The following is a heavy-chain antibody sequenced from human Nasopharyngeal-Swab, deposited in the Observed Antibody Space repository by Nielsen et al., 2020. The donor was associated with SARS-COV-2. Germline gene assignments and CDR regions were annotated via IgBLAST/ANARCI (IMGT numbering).Heavy chain of an antibody. CDR3: ARRWYSSGWLGFDY. Sequence: GSLRLSCTVSGGSISSSSYYWGWLRQPPGKGLEWIGSIYYSGSTYYNPSLKSRVTISVDTSKNQFSLKLSSVTAADTAVYYCARRWYSSGWLGFDYWGQGTLVTVSS. CDR2: IYYSGST. V-gene: IGHV4-39*01. D-gene: IGHD6-19*01. CDR1: GGSISSSSYY. J-gene: IGHJ4*02.